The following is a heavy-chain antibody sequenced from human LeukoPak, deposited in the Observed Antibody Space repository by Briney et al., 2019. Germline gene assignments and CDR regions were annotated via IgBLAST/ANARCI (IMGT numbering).Heavy chain of an antibody. V-gene: IGHV3-49*04. Sequence: PGGSLRLSCTASGFTFGDYAMSWVRQAPGKGLEWVGFIRSKAYGGTTEYAASVKGRFTISRDDSKSIAYLQMNSPKTEDTAVYYCTSGLGNVLGGKDPIDYWGQGTLVTVSS. D-gene: IGHD2-15*01. CDR3: TSGLGNVLGGKDPIDY. J-gene: IGHJ4*02. CDR1: GFTFGDYA. CDR2: IRSKAYGGTT.